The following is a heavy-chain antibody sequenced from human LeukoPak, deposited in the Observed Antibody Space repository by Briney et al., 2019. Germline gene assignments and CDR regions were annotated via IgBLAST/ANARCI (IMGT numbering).Heavy chain of an antibody. CDR1: VGTFSSYA. D-gene: IGHD5-12*01. V-gene: IGHV1-69*04. CDR2: IIPILGIA. J-gene: IGHJ6*02. Sequence: SVKVSCKDSVGTFSSYAISWVRQAPGQGIEWMGRIIPILGIANYAQKFQGRVTITADKSTSTAYMELSSLRSEDTAVYYCATASGGYDYYYYYGMDVWGQGTTVTVSS. CDR3: ATASGGYDYYYYYGMDV.